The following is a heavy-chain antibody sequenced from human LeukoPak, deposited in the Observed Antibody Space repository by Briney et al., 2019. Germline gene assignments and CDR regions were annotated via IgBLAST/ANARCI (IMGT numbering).Heavy chain of an antibody. CDR2: INSNSGGT. V-gene: IGHV1-2*02. Sequence: ASVKVSCKASGYTFTGYYMHWVRQAPGQGLEWMGWINSNSGGTNYAQKFQGRVTMTRDMSTSTVYMELSSLRSEDTAVYYCARRYYGSGSYYDLGYWGQGTLVTVSS. CDR1: GYTFTGYY. J-gene: IGHJ4*02. D-gene: IGHD3-10*01. CDR3: ARRYYGSGSYYDLGY.